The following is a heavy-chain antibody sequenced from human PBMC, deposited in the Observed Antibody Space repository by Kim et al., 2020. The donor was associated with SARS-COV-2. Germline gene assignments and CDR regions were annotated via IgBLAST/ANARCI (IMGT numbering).Heavy chain of an antibody. V-gene: IGHV6-1*01. J-gene: IGHJ3*02. Sequence: YNDYPGTRKGRITINHGTSQNQFSLQLNSMTPEDTAVYYCARGINSAFDIWGQGTVVTVSS. D-gene: IGHD5-18*01. CDR3: ARGINSAFDI. CDR2: YN.